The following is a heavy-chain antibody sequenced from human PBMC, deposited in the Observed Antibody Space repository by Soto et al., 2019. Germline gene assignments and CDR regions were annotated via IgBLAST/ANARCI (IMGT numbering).Heavy chain of an antibody. Sequence: QPGGSLRLSCTASGFTFGDYAMSWVRQAPGKGLEWVGFIRSKAYGGTTEYAASVKGRFTISRDDSKSIAYLQMNSLKTEDTAVYYCTNALGSDFDYWGQGTLVTVSS. CDR3: TNALGSDFDY. CDR2: IRSKAYGGTT. V-gene: IGHV3-49*04. CDR1: GFTFGDYA. D-gene: IGHD2-15*01. J-gene: IGHJ4*02.